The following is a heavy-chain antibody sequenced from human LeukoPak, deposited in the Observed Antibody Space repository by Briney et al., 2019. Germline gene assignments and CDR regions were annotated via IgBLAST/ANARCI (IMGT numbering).Heavy chain of an antibody. Sequence: SETLSLTCTVSGGSISTSNYNWGWIRQPPGKGLEWIGSIYYSGSTYYNPSLKSRVTISVDTSKNQFSLKLSSVTAADTAVYYCASSGRFLEWLSTFDYWGQGTLDTVSS. CDR1: GGSISTSNYN. J-gene: IGHJ4*02. CDR3: ASSGRFLEWLSTFDY. V-gene: IGHV4-39*01. CDR2: IYYSGST. D-gene: IGHD3-3*01.